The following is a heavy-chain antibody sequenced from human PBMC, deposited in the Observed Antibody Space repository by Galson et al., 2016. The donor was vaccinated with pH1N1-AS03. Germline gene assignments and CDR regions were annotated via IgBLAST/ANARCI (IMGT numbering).Heavy chain of an antibody. Sequence: QSGAEVKKPGESLRISCRGSGYSFTTYWVIWVRQMSGKGLEWMGRIDPSDSETNYSPSFRGHVTISADKSINTAYLQWSSLKASATAMYYCARSDSMTRLTTSYSIRGHGVQVPVAS. CDR3: ARSDSMTRLTTSYSI. CDR1: GYSFTTYW. V-gene: IGHV5-10-1*01. D-gene: IGHD4-17*01. CDR2: IDPSDSET. J-gene: IGHJ4*01.